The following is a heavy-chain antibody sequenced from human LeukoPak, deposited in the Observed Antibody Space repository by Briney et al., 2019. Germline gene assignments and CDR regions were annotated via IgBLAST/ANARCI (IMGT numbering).Heavy chain of an antibody. CDR3: AREEPSLVHYYDSSGYPD. V-gene: IGHV1-46*01. D-gene: IGHD3-22*01. CDR1: GYTFTSYG. J-gene: IGHJ4*02. CDR2: INPSGGST. Sequence: ASVKVSCKASGYTFTSYGISWVRQAPGQGLEWMGIINPSGGSTSYAQKFQGRVTMTRDTSTSTVYMELSSLRSEDTAVYYCAREEPSLVHYYDSSGYPDWGQGTLVTVSS.